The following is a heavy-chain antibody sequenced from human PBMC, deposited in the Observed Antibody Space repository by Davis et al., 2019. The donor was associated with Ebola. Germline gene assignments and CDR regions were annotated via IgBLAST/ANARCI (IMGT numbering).Heavy chain of an antibody. D-gene: IGHD5-12*01. CDR2: TYYDRSKWYN. CDR3: ARGWLRGYLDY. Sequence: PSETLSLTCAISGDSVTGNNGAWNWIRQSPSRGLEWLGRTYYDRSKWYNDYAVSVKSRIIINADTSKNQLSLQLNSVTPEDTAVYYCARGWLRGYLDYWGQGILVTVSS. V-gene: IGHV6-1*01. CDR1: GDSVTGNNGA. J-gene: IGHJ4*02.